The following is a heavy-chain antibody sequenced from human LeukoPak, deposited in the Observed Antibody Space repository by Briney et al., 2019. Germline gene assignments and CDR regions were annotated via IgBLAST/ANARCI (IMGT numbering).Heavy chain of an antibody. J-gene: IGHJ6*04. V-gene: IGHV3-23*01. CDR1: GFTFRNYA. CDR2: ITETAGTT. Sequence: PGGSLRLSCAASGFTFRNYAMSWVCQAPGKGLEWVSGITETAGTTAYADSVKGRFTISRDNPKSTLYLQMTSLRAEDTAVYYCAKGPTGGCSGATCYIMDVWGRGTTVTVSS. D-gene: IGHD2-2*02. CDR3: AKGPTGGCSGATCYIMDV.